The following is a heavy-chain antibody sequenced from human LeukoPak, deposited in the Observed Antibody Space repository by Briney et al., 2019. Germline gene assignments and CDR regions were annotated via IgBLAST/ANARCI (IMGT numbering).Heavy chain of an antibody. V-gene: IGHV3-74*01. CDR3: ARDALDYGDYPSLYYFDY. J-gene: IGHJ4*02. Sequence: PGGSLRLSCAASGFTFSSYWMHWVRQAPGKGLVWVSRINSDGSSTSYADSVKGRFTISRDNAKNTLYLQMNSLRAEDTAVHYCARDALDYGDYPSLYYFDYWGQGTLVTVSS. CDR2: INSDGSST. D-gene: IGHD4-17*01. CDR1: GFTFSSYW.